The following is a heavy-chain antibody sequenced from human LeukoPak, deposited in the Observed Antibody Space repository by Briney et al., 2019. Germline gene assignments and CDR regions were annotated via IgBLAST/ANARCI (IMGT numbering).Heavy chain of an antibody. CDR1: GDSVSSNSAA. D-gene: IGHD3-10*01. Sequence: SQTLSLTCAISGDSVSSNSAAWNWIRQSPSRGLEWLGRTCYRSKWYIDYAVSVKSRITITPDTSKNQFSLQLNPVTPEDTAIYYCAREGYYGSGSPPSLYFDYWGQGTLVTVSS. V-gene: IGHV6-1*01. CDR3: AREGYYGSGSPPSLYFDY. CDR2: TCYRSKWYI. J-gene: IGHJ4*02.